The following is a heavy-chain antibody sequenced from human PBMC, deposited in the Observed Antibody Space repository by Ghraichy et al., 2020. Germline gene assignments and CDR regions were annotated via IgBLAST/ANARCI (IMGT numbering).Heavy chain of an antibody. CDR1: GFTFSSYG. CDR2: IRYDGSNK. V-gene: IGHV3-30*02. Sequence: GGSLRLSCAASGFTFSSYGMHWVRQAPGKGLEWVAFIRYDGSNKYYADSVKGRFTISRDNSKNTLYLQMNSLRAEDTAVYYCAKDGGKGAVAAKGAYYYGMDVWGQGTTVTVSS. D-gene: IGHD6-19*01. J-gene: IGHJ6*02. CDR3: AKDGGKGAVAAKGAYYYGMDV.